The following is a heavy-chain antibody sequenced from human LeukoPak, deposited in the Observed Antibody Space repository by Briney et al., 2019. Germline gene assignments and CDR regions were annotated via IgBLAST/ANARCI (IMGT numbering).Heavy chain of an antibody. CDR1: GYTFTSYG. V-gene: IGHV1-18*01. D-gene: IGHD6-13*01. Sequence: ASVKVSCKASGYTFTSYGISWVRQAPGQGLEWMGWISAYNGNTNYAQKLQGRVTMTTDTSTSTAYMELRSLRSDDKAVYYCARDRWQHLAGDYWGQGTLVTVSS. CDR3: ARDRWQHLAGDY. CDR2: ISAYNGNT. J-gene: IGHJ4*02.